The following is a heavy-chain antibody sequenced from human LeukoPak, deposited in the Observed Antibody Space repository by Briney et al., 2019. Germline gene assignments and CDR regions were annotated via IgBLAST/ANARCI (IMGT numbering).Heavy chain of an antibody. D-gene: IGHD4-17*01. CDR1: GGSISRYY. CDR3: ARGVYGDPNAFDI. CDR2: IYYSGST. V-gene: IGHV4-59*01. J-gene: IGHJ3*02. Sequence: SETLSLTCTVSGGSISRYYWSWIRQPPGKGLEWIGYIYYSGSTNYNPSLKSRVTNSVDTSKNQFSLKLSSVTAADTAVYYCARGVYGDPNAFDIWGQGTMVTVSS.